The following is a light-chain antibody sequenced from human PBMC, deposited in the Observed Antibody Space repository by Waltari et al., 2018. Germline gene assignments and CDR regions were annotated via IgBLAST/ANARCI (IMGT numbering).Light chain of an antibody. V-gene: IGKV3-15*01. Sequence: EIVVTPSPATLSVSPGDTATVSCTASQSVSTNLAWYQHKPGQAPRLLIHAASTRATAIPARFSGSGSGTEFTLTVSSLHSEDSAVYYCQQYNVWPHTFGQGTRLEIK. CDR1: QSVSTN. CDR3: QQYNVWPHT. CDR2: AAS. J-gene: IGKJ2*01.